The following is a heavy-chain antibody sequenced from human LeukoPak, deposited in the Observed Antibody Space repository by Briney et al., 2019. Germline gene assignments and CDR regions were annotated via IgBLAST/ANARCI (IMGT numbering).Heavy chain of an antibody. Sequence: PGRSLRLSCAASGFIFDDHGMHWVRQAPGKGLEWVAVISYDGSNKYYADSVKGRFTISRDNSKNTLYLQMNSLRAEDTAVYYCAKSTRGSGSLTLDYWGQGTLVTVSS. V-gene: IGHV3-30*18. CDR3: AKSTRGSGSLTLDY. J-gene: IGHJ4*02. D-gene: IGHD3-10*01. CDR2: ISYDGSNK. CDR1: GFIFDDHG.